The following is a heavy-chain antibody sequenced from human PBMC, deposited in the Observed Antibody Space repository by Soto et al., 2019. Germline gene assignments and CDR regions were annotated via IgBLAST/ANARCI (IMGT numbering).Heavy chain of an antibody. V-gene: IGHV2-5*02. Sequence: SGPTLVNPTQTLTLTCTFSGFSLSTSGVGVGWIRQPPGKALEWLALIYWDDDKRYSPSLKSRLTITKDTSKNQVVLTMTNMDPVDTATYYCAHSPGGYSHVYYFDYWGQGTLVTVSS. CDR1: GFSLSTSGVG. CDR2: IYWDDDK. D-gene: IGHD5-18*01. J-gene: IGHJ4*02. CDR3: AHSPGGYSHVYYFDY.